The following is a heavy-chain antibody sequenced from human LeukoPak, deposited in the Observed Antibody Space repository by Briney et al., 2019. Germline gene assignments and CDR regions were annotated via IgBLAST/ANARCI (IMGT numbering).Heavy chain of an antibody. CDR2: MSGSGGSI. J-gene: IGHJ5*02. D-gene: IGHD4-17*01. CDR1: GFTFSSYN. V-gene: IGHV3-23*01. CDR3: AKGFSVTMGA. Sequence: GALRLSCAASGFTFSSYNMNWVRQAPGKGLEWVSGMSGSGGSISYADSVKGRFTISRDNSKNTLYLHMNSLRAEDTAVYYCAKGFSVTMGAWGQGTLVTVSA.